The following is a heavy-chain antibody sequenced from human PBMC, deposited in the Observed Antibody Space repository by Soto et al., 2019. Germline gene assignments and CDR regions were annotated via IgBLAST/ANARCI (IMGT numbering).Heavy chain of an antibody. CDR2: ISWNSGNI. J-gene: IGHJ4*02. Sequence: EVHLVESGGGLVQPGRSLRLSCAASGFIFEDYAMHWVRQVPGTGLEGVSGISWNSGNIVYADYVKGRFTVSRDSANNSLYLQMNSLRPEDTALYYCAKGAVTAILGYFDFCGQGTLVTVSS. CDR1: GFIFEDYA. V-gene: IGHV3-9*01. D-gene: IGHD2-21*02. CDR3: AKGAVTAILGYFDF.